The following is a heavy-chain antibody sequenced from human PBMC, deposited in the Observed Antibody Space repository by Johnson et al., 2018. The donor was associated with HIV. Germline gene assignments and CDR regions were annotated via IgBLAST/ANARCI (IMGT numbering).Heavy chain of an antibody. CDR3: ARDRGLRYFDWLSYHDAFDI. CDR1: GFTFSSYW. CDR2: IKQDGSEK. V-gene: IGHV3-7*01. Sequence: VQLVESGGGLVQPGGSLRVSCAASGFTFSSYWMSWVRQAPGKGLEWVANIKQDGSEKYYVDSVKGRFTISRDNAKNSLFLHMNSLRAEDTAVYYCARDRGLRYFDWLSYHDAFDIWGQGTMVTVSS. J-gene: IGHJ3*02. D-gene: IGHD3-9*01.